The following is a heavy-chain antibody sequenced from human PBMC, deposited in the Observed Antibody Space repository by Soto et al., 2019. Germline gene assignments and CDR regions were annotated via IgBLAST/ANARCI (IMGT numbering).Heavy chain of an antibody. D-gene: IGHD6-25*01. CDR1: GYTFTSYG. J-gene: IGHJ5*02. V-gene: IGHV1-18*01. Sequence: QVQLVQSGAEVKKPGASVKVSCRASGYTFTSYGYTWVRQAPGQGLEWMGWISAFSGDTYYAQKLQGRVTLTTDTSTSIAYMDLRSLRSDDTAVYYCARGFYPSGWFDPWGQGTLVTVSS. CDR2: ISAFSGDT. CDR3: ARGFYPSGWFDP.